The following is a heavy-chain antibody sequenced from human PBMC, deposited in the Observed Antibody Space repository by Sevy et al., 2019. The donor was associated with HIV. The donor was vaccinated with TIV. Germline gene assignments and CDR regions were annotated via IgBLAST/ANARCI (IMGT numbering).Heavy chain of an antibody. J-gene: IGHJ4*02. D-gene: IGHD5-18*01. CDR2: ISYSSSSI. Sequence: GGSLRLSCAASGFTFSDYYMSWIRQAPGKGLEWVSYISYSSSSIYYADSVKGRFSISRDNAKNSLYLQMNSLRVEDTAVYYCARVPRGYSYGFDYWGQGTLVTVSS. CDR1: GFTFSDYY. V-gene: IGHV3-11*01. CDR3: ARVPRGYSYGFDY.